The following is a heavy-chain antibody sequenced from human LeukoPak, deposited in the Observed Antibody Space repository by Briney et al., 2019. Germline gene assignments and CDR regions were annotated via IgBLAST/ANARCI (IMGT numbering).Heavy chain of an antibody. V-gene: IGHV4-39*07. CDR3: ARDFYDFWRVAFDI. D-gene: IGHD3-3*01. CDR1: GGSISSSSYY. J-gene: IGHJ3*02. Sequence: SETLSLTCTVSGGSISSSSYYWGWIRQPPGKGLEWIGSIYYSGSTYYNPSLKSRVTISVDTSKNQFSLKLSSVTAADTAVYYCARDFYDFWRVAFDIWGQGTMVTVSS. CDR2: IYYSGST.